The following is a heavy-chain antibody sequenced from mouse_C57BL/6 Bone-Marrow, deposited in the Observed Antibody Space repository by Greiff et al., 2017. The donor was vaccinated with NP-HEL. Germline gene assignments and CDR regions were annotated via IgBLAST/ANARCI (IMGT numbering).Heavy chain of an antibody. D-gene: IGHD1-1*01. CDR3: ARDFTTVVPFDY. Sequence: LEESGPELVKPGASVKISCKASGYAFSSSWMNWVKQRPGKGLEWIGRIYPGDGDTNYNGKFKGKATLTADKSSSTAYMQLSSLTSEDSAVYFCARDFTTVVPFDYWGQGTTLTVSS. V-gene: IGHV1-82*01. CDR1: GYAFSSSW. CDR2: IYPGDGDT. J-gene: IGHJ2*01.